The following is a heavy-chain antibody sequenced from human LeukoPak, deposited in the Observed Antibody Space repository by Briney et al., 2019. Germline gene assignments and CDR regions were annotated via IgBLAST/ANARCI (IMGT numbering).Heavy chain of an antibody. Sequence: ASVKVSCKASGGTFSSYAISWVRQAAGQGLEWMGRIIPILGIANYAQKFQGRVTITADKSTSTAYMELSSLRSEDTAVYYCASAYYYDSSGSEFDYWGQGTLVTVSS. CDR2: IIPILGIA. CDR3: ASAYYYDSSGSEFDY. V-gene: IGHV1-69*04. CDR1: GGTFSSYA. D-gene: IGHD3-22*01. J-gene: IGHJ4*02.